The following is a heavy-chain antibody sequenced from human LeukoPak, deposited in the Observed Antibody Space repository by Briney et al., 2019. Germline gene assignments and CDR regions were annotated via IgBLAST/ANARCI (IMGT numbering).Heavy chain of an antibody. V-gene: IGHV4-39*01. CDR1: GGSISSSSYY. Sequence: SETLSLTCTVSGGSISSSSYYWGWIRHPPGKGLEWIGSIYYSGSTYYNPSLKSRVTISVDTSKNQFSLKLSSVTAADTAVYYCARLAYYYDSSGYSINWFDPWGQGTRVTVST. CDR2: IYYSGST. CDR3: ARLAYYYDSSGYSINWFDP. D-gene: IGHD3-22*01. J-gene: IGHJ5*02.